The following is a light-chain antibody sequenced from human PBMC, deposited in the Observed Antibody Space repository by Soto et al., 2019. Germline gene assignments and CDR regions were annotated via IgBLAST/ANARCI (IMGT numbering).Light chain of an antibody. CDR1: SSNVGSNT. J-gene: IGLJ3*02. CDR3: AAWDDSLNGPL. V-gene: IGLV1-44*01. CDR2: SNN. Sequence: QPVLTQPPSASGTPGQRVTISCSGSSSNVGSNTVNWYQQLPGTAPTLLIYSNNQRPSGVPDRFSGSKSGTSASLAVNGLQSEDEADYYCAAWDDSLNGPLFGGGTKVPS.